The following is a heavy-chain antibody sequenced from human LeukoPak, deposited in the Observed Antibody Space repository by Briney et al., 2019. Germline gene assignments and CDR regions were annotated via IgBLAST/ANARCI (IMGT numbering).Heavy chain of an antibody. D-gene: IGHD2-15*01. J-gene: IGHJ4*02. V-gene: IGHV3-21*01. CDR2: ISSSSSSI. Sequence: GGSLRLSCATSRFTFSSYSMNWVRQASGKGLEWVSSISSSSSSIYYADSVKGRFTISRDNAKSSLYLQMNSLRVEDTAVYYCARERCSGGSCYSGLDYWGRGTLVTVSS. CDR3: ARERCSGGSCYSGLDY. CDR1: RFTFSSYS.